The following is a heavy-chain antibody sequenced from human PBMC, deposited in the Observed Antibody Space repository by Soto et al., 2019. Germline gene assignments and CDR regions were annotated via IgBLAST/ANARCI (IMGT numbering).Heavy chain of an antibody. CDR2: IYWDDDK. V-gene: IGHV2-5*02. CDR3: AHSLPYSSGWYPPGTPRFRRGFDY. J-gene: IGHJ4*02. CDR1: GFSLSTSGVG. Sequence: SGPTLVNPTQTLTLTCTFSGFSLSTSGVGVGWIRQPPGKALEWLALIYWDDDKRYSPSLKSRLTITKDTSKNQVVLTMTNMDPVDTATYYCAHSLPYSSGWYPPGTPRFRRGFDYWGQGTLVTVSS. D-gene: IGHD6-19*01.